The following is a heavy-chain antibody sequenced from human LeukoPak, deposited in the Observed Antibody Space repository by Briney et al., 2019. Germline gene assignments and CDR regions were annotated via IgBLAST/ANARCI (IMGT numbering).Heavy chain of an antibody. J-gene: IGHJ1*01. CDR1: GGSISSYY. CDR3: ARVASSSWSAKYFQH. D-gene: IGHD6-13*01. V-gene: IGHV4-59*01. CDR2: IYYSGST. Sequence: SETLSLTCTVSGGSISSYYWSWIRQPPGKGLEWIGYIYYSGSTNYNPSLKSRVTISVDTSKNQFSLKLSSVTAADTAVYYCARVASSSWSAKYFQHWGQGTLVTVSS.